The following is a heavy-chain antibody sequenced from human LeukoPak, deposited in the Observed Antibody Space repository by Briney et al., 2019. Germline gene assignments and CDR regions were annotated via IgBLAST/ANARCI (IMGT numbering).Heavy chain of an antibody. Sequence: GGSLRLSCAASGFTFSSYGMHWVRQAPGKGLEWVAFIRYDGSNKYYADSVKGRFTISRDNSKSTLYLQMNSLRAEDTAVYYCAKDEWVAAAGTALTWYYYGMDVWGQGTTATVSS. J-gene: IGHJ6*02. CDR3: AKDEWVAAAGTALTWYYYGMDV. V-gene: IGHV3-30*02. CDR1: GFTFSSYG. D-gene: IGHD6-13*01. CDR2: IRYDGSNK.